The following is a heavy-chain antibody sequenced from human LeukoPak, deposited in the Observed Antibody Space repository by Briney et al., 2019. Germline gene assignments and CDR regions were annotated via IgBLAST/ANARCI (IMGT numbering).Heavy chain of an antibody. J-gene: IGHJ4*02. CDR2: ISYDGGNK. CDR3: ARSVDTAMDPFDC. D-gene: IGHD5-18*01. V-gene: IGHV3-30*19. Sequence: GGSLRLSCAASGFTFSSYAMSLVRQAPGKGLEWVAVISYDGGNKYYADSVKGQFTISRDNSKNTLYLQMNSLRAEDTAVYYCARSVDTAMDPFDCWGQGTLVTVSS. CDR1: GFTFSSYA.